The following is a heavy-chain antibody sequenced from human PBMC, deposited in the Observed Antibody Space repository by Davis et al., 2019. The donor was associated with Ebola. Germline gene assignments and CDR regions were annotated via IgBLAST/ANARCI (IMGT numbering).Heavy chain of an antibody. CDR1: GDSISSRNW. CDR2: IYHGGIT. Sequence: SETLSLTCGVSGDSISSRNWWSWVRRSSGKGLEWIGEIYHGGITNYNPSLKSRATISVDKSKNQFSLKLSSVTAADTAIYYCARGRPTFVPETFDYWGQGTLVTVSS. D-gene: IGHD3-10*02. J-gene: IGHJ4*02. V-gene: IGHV4-4*02. CDR3: ARGRPTFVPETFDY.